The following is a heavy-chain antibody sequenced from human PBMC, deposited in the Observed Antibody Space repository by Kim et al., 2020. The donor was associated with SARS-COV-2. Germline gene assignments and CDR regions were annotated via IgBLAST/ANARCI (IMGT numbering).Heavy chain of an antibody. CDR2: IYYSGTT. CDR1: GGSISSYY. D-gene: IGHD6-13*01. J-gene: IGHJ1*01. Sequence: SETLSLTCTVSGGSISSYYWSWIRQPPGKGLEWIGYIYYSGTTDYNPSLKSRVIISVDTSKNQFSLKLSSVTAADTAVYYCASGRQQVPGDYQHWGQGTLVTVSS. CDR3: ASGRQQVPGDYQH. V-gene: IGHV4-59*13.